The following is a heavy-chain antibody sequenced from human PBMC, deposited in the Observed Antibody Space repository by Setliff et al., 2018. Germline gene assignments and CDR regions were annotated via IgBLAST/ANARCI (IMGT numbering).Heavy chain of an antibody. D-gene: IGHD3-16*01. V-gene: IGHV1-2*04. CDR3: ARSDHLVVDGFDV. CDR1: GYAFTDNY. J-gene: IGHJ3*01. Sequence: GASVKVSCKTSGYAFTDNYIHWVRQAPGQGLEWMGWINPKTGGTNLAQKFQGWVSMTRVTSITTAYMELSRLTSDDMAVYFCARSDHLVVDGFDVWGQGTMVTVSS. CDR2: INPKTGGT.